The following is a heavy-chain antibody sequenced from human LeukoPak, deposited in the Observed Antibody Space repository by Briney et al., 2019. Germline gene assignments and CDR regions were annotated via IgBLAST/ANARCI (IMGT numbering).Heavy chain of an antibody. CDR1: GFTFSSYA. CDR3: AKDRSFEGYCSSTSCYLGFDY. V-gene: IGHV3-23*01. J-gene: IGHJ4*02. Sequence: GGSLRLSCAASGFTFSSYAMSWVRQAPGKGLEWVSAISGSGGSTYYADSVKGRFTISRDNSKNTLYLQMNSLRAEDTAVYYCAKDRSFEGYCSSTSCYLGFDYWGQGTLVTVSS. CDR2: ISGSGGST. D-gene: IGHD2-2*01.